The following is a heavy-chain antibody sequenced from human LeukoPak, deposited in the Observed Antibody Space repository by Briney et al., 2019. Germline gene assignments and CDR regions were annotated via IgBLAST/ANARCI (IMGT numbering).Heavy chain of an antibody. CDR1: GGTFIIYA. CDR3: ARTDYSSSWYFLDY. V-gene: IGHV1-69*13. Sequence: SSVTLSFTASGGTFIIYAISWVRQAPGQGLEWKGGIIPIFGTANYAQKFQGRVTITADESTSTAYMELSSLRSEDTAVYYCARTDYSSSWYFLDYWGQGTLVTVSS. J-gene: IGHJ4*02. CDR2: IIPIFGTA. D-gene: IGHD6-13*01.